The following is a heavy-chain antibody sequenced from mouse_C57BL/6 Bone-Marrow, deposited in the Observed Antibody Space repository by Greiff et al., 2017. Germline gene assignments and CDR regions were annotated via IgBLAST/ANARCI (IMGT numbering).Heavy chain of an antibody. V-gene: IGHV5-6*02. Sequence: EVMLVESGGDLVRPGGSLKLSCAASGFTFSSYGMSWVRQTPDKRLEWVATISSGGSYTYYPDSVKGRFTISRDNAKNTLYLQMSSLKSEDTAMYYCARRGGLRRYFDVWGTGTTVTVSS. CDR3: ARRGGLRRYFDV. CDR2: ISSGGSYT. CDR1: GFTFSSYG. D-gene: IGHD2-2*01. J-gene: IGHJ1*03.